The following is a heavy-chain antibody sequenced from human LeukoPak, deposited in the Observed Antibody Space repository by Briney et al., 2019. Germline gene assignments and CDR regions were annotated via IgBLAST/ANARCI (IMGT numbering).Heavy chain of an antibody. V-gene: IGHV4-39*07. CDR1: GGSISSSSYY. D-gene: IGHD3-10*01. Sequence: SETLSLTCTVSGGSISSSSYYWGWIRQPPGMGLEWIGSIYYSGSTYYNPSLKSRVTISVDTSKNQFSLKLSSVTAADTAVYYCATRSGFGELLVWGQGTLVTVSS. CDR3: ATRSGFGELLV. CDR2: IYYSGST. J-gene: IGHJ4*02.